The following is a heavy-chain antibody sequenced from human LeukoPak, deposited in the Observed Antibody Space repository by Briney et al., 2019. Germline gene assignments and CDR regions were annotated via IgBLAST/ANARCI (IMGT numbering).Heavy chain of an antibody. Sequence: GGSLRLSCVASGFTFNNYAMTWVRQTPGKGLEWVSSICATDGSTFYADSVKGRFIISRDNSKNTLYLQMNLLGAEDTAVYFCAKARTASCYSGCDYWGQGTLVTVSS. V-gene: IGHV3-23*01. J-gene: IGHJ4*02. CDR3: AKARTASCYSGCDY. CDR2: ICATDGST. CDR1: GFTFNNYA. D-gene: IGHD2-15*01.